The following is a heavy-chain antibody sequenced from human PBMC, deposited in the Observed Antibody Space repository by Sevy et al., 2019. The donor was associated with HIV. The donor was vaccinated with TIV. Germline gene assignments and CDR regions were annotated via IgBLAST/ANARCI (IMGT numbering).Heavy chain of an antibody. J-gene: IGHJ4*02. CDR1: GFTFNTHA. V-gene: IGHV3-30*04. Sequence: GESLKISCAASGFTFNTHAMHWVRQAPGKGLEWVALISYDGIIKCYADSVKGRLTISRDNSKNTLSLQMNSLRIEDTAVYYCAREGGYTSAWSPGNYWGQGTLVTVSS. CDR3: AREGGYTSAWSPGNY. CDR2: ISYDGIIK. D-gene: IGHD6-19*01.